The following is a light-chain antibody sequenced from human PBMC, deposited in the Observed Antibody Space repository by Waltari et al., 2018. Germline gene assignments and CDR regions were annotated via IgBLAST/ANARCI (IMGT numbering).Light chain of an antibody. V-gene: IGKV3-15*01. Sequence: DIVMTPSPATLSVSPGETATLSCRASQSVGTNLAWYQQRPGQAPRLLLYGASSRATGIPARFSGSGSGTDFTLTINSLQPEDFALYYCQQYHNWPPWAFGQGTKVEIK. CDR2: GAS. J-gene: IGKJ1*01. CDR1: QSVGTN. CDR3: QQYHNWPPWA.